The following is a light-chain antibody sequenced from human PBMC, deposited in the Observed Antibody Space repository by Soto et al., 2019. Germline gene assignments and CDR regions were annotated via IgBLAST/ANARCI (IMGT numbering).Light chain of an antibody. Sequence: VLTQSPGTLSLSPGERATLSCRASHSVSSTYLAWYQQKPGQAPRLLIYGASSRATGIPDRFSGSGSGTDFTLTISRLEPEDFAVYYCQQYDSSPPTFGGGTKVEI. CDR2: GAS. V-gene: IGKV3-20*01. CDR1: HSVSSTY. CDR3: QQYDSSPPT. J-gene: IGKJ4*01.